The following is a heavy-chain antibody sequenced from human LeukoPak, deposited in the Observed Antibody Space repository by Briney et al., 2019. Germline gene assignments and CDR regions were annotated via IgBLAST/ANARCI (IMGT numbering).Heavy chain of an antibody. J-gene: IGHJ4*02. V-gene: IGHV3-21*01. CDR1: GSTFTSYS. Sequence: GRCLRPSCAASGSTFTSYSMNWVRQAPGNGLEWVLSVMSNSSYRYYADSVKGRCTISRDNAKNSLYLQMNSLRAEDTAVYYCARGSGNFDWLFDYWGQGTLVTVSS. D-gene: IGHD3-9*01. CDR2: VMSNSSYR. CDR3: ARGSGNFDWLFDY.